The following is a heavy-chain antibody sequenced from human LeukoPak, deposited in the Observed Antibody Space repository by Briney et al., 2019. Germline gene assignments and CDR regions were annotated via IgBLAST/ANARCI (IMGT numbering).Heavy chain of an antibody. CDR3: ARGMRWLQYGFDY. D-gene: IGHD5-24*01. Sequence: SGGSLRRSCAASGFTFSSYEMNWVRQAPGKGLEWVSYISSSGSTIYYADSVKGRFTISRDNAKNSLYLQMNSLRAEDTAVYYCARGMRWLQYGFDYWGQGTLVTVSS. CDR2: ISSSGSTI. V-gene: IGHV3-48*03. CDR1: GFTFSSYE. J-gene: IGHJ4*02.